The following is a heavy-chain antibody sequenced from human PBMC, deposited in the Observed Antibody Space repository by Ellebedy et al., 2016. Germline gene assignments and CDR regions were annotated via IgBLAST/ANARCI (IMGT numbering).Heavy chain of an antibody. D-gene: IGHD5-18*01. CDR2: IKTDGSST. V-gene: IGHV3-74*01. J-gene: IGHJ4*02. CDR3: TRGPTAPG. Sequence: GESLKISXAASGFIVSSIHMSWVRQAPGKGLVWVSRIKTDGSSTNYADSVKGRFTISRDNAKNTLYLQMNSLRAEDTAVYYCTRGPTAPGWGQGTLVTVSS. CDR1: GFIVSSIH.